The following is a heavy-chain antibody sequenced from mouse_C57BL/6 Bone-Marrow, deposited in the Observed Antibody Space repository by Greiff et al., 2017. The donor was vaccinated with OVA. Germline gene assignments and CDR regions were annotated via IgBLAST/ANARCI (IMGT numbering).Heavy chain of an antibody. J-gene: IGHJ2*01. V-gene: IGHV1-64*01. CDR1: GYTFTSYW. CDR3: ARSESIFDY. Sequence: QVQLQQPGAELVKPGASVKLSCKASGYTFTSYWMHWVKQRPGQGLEWIGVINPGSGGTNYNEKFKGKATLTADKSSSTAYMQLSSLTSEDSAVYFCARSESIFDYWGQGTTLTVSS. D-gene: IGHD2-10*02. CDR2: INPGSGGT.